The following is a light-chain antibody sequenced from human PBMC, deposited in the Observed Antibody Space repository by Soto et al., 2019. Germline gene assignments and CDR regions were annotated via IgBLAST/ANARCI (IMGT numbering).Light chain of an antibody. Sequence: IQMTQSPSSPSASVGDSVTVTCRASQSINIYLNWYQQKPGKAPTLLIYGASSLQSGVPSRFTGGGSRTDFTLTISSLQPEDFATYYCQHSYRSPYTFGQGTKLEIK. V-gene: IGKV1-39*01. CDR2: GAS. CDR1: QSINIY. CDR3: QHSYRSPYT. J-gene: IGKJ2*01.